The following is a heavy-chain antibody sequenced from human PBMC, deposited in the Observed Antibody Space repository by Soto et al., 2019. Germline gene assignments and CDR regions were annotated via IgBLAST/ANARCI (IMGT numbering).Heavy chain of an antibody. CDR1: GGSISSYY. D-gene: IGHD3-3*01. V-gene: IGHV4-59*01. CDR2: IYYSGST. Sequence: SETLSLTCTVSGGSISSYYWSWIRQPPGKGLEWIGYIYYSGSTNYNPSLKSRVTISVDTSKNQFSLKLSSVTAADTAVYYCARVATIFGVDYVFDYWGQGTLVTVSS. J-gene: IGHJ4*02. CDR3: ARVATIFGVDYVFDY.